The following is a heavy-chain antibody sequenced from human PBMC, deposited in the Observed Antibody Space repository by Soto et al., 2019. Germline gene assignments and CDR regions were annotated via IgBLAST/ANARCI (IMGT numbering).Heavy chain of an antibody. V-gene: IGHV1-69*06. CDR1: GGTFSSYA. J-gene: IGHJ6*02. Sequence: QVQLVQSGAEVKKPGSSVKVSCKASGGTFSSYAISWVRQAPGQGLEWMGGIIPIFGTANYAQKCQGRVTITAAKSTRTAYMELSSLRSEDTAVYYWARDIVVVPADYYYYGMDVWGQGTTVTVSS. CDR2: IIPIFGTA. CDR3: ARDIVVVPADYYYYGMDV. D-gene: IGHD2-2*01.